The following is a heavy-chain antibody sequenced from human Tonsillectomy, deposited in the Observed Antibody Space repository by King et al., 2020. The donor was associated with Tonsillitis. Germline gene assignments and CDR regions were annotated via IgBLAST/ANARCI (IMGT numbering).Heavy chain of an antibody. Sequence: VQLQESGPGLVKPSETLSLTCTVSGGSVSSGSYYWSWIRQPPGKGLEWIGHIYYYGTTNYNPSLKSRVTISIDMSKNHFSLKLTSVPAADTAVYYCATQAPPRSSSSDDFWGQGTLVTVSS. D-gene: IGHD6-6*01. CDR1: GGSVSSGSYY. V-gene: IGHV4-61*03. CDR3: ATQAPPRSSSSDDF. CDR2: IYYYGTT. J-gene: IGHJ4*02.